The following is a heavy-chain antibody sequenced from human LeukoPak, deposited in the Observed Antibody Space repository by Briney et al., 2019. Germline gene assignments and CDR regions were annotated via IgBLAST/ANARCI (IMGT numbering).Heavy chain of an antibody. CDR3: VKPDYDDRLFYFDS. CDR2: IWFHGNST. D-gene: IGHD4-17*01. J-gene: IGHJ4*02. Sequence: GGSLRLSCAASGFTFSRYGMHWVRQAPGKGLEWVAGIWFHGNSTYYTDSVKGRFTIANDNSNNTLYLQMNGLRAADTAVYYCVKPDYDDRLFYFDSWGQGALVTVSA. V-gene: IGHV3-33*01. CDR1: GFTFSRYG.